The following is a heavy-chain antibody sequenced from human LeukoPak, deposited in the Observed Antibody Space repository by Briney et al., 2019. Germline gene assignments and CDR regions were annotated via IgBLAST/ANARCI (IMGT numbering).Heavy chain of an antibody. J-gene: IGHJ6*02. D-gene: IGHD3-3*01. CDR2: IIPIFGTA. V-gene: IGHV1-69*13. Sequence: GASVKVSCKASGGTFSSYAISWVRQAPGQGLEWMGGIIPIFGTANYAQKFQGRVTITADESTSTAYMELSSLRSEDTAVYYCARDTVNTIFGVVIIRGMDVWGQGTTVTVSS. CDR1: GGTFSSYA. CDR3: ARDTVNTIFGVVIIRGMDV.